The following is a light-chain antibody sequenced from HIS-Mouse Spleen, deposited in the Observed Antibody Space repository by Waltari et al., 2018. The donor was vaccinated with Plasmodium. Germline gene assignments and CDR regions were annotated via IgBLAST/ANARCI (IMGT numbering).Light chain of an antibody. J-gene: IGLJ1*01. CDR3: YSTDSSGYHYV. CDR2: EDS. CDR1: ALPKKY. V-gene: IGLV3-10*01. Sequence: SYELTQPPSVSVSPGQTARITCSGDALPKKYAYWDQQKSGQAPVLVIYEDSKRPSGIPERFSGSSSGTMATLTISGAQVEDEADYYCYSTDSSGYHYVFGTGTKVTVL.